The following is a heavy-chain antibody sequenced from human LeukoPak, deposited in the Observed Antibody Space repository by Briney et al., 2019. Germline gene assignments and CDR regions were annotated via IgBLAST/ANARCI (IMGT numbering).Heavy chain of an antibody. J-gene: IGHJ5*02. CDR1: GFAISNYW. V-gene: IGHV3-7*01. CDR3: GAARGLYCSDGSCSYRRWFDP. CDR2: IKQDGREK. D-gene: IGHD2-15*01. Sequence: GGSLRLSCGASGFAISNYWMSWLRQAPGKGLEWVANIKQDGREKYYVDSVKGRFTISRDNAKNSLYLQMNTLRAEDTAVYYCGAARGLYCSDGSCSYRRWFDPWGQGTLVTVSS.